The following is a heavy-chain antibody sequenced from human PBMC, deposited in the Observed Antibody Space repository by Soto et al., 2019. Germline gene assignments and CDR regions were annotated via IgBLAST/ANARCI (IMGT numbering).Heavy chain of an antibody. V-gene: IGHV3-74*01. Sequence: GGSLGLSGAASGFTFSSYWMPWVRQAPGKGVVWFSRINRDGSSTSYADSVKGRFTISRDNAKNTLYLQMNSLRAEDTAVYYCARVEWSTFDYWGQGTLVTVSS. CDR3: ARVEWSTFDY. D-gene: IGHD3-3*01. CDR2: INRDGSST. J-gene: IGHJ4*02. CDR1: GFTFSSYW.